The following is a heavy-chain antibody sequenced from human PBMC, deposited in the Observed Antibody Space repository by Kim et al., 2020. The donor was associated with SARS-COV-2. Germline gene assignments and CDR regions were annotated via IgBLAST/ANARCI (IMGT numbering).Heavy chain of an antibody. CDR2: IRWDSGSI. J-gene: IGHJ3*02. CDR1: GFTFDDYA. Sequence: GGSLRLSCAASGFTFDDYAMHWVRQAPGKGLEWVSGIRWDSGSIGYADSVKGRFTISRDNAKNSLYLQMNSLRAEDTALYYCAKDIAAAAAPEGAFDIWGQGTMVTVSS. CDR3: AKDIAAAAAPEGAFDI. V-gene: IGHV3-9*01. D-gene: IGHD6-13*01.